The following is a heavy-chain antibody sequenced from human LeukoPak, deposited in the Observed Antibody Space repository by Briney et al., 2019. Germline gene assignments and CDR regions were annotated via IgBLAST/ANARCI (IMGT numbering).Heavy chain of an antibody. CDR3: ARDLGDRIFDY. CDR1: GGSISSSSYY. V-gene: IGHV4-39*07. Sequence: SETLSLTCTVSGGSISSSSYYWGWIRQPPGKGLEWIGSIYYSGSTYYNPSLKSRVTISVDTSKNQFSLKLSSVTAADTAVYYCARDLGDRIFDYWGQGTLVTVSS. J-gene: IGHJ4*02. D-gene: IGHD3-16*01. CDR2: IYYSGST.